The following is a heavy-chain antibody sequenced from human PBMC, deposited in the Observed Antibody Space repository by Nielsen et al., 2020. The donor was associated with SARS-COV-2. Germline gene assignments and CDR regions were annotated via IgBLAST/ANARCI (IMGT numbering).Heavy chain of an antibody. V-gene: IGHV1-2*06. CDR3: ASRRFSGSRYRLDAFDI. D-gene: IGHD1-26*01. CDR1: GYTFTGYY. Sequence: ASVKVSCKASGYTFTGYYMHWVRQAPGQGLEWMGRINPNNGGTNYAQKFQGRVTMTRDTSISTAYMELSRLRSDDTAVYYCASRRFSGSRYRLDAFDIWGQGTMVPVSS. CDR2: INPNNGGT. J-gene: IGHJ3*02.